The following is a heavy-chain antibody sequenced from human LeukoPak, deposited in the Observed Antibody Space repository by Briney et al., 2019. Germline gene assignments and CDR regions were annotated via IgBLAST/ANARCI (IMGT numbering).Heavy chain of an antibody. V-gene: IGHV3-23*01. Sequence: GGSLRLSCAASGFTFSNYAMNWVRQAPGKGLEWVSSITYSGTYYADSVKGRFTISRDNSRNTLFVQTNSLRVEDTAVYYCAKGGWFDNWGQGTLVTVSS. J-gene: IGHJ4*02. D-gene: IGHD6-19*01. CDR1: GFTFSNYA. CDR3: AKGGWFDN. CDR2: ITYSGT.